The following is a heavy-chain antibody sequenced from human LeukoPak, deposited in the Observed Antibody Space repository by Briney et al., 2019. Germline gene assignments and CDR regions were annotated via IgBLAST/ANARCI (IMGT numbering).Heavy chain of an antibody. CDR3: ARDFVVVPAAMLKP. D-gene: IGHD2-2*01. Sequence: ASVKVSCKASGYTFTGYYIHWVRQAPGQGLEWMGWINPNINGTNYAQKFQGRVTMTRDTSISTAYMELSRLRSDDTAVYYCARDFVVVPAAMLKPWGQGTLVTVSS. V-gene: IGHV1-2*02. J-gene: IGHJ5*02. CDR1: GYTFTGYY. CDR2: INPNINGT.